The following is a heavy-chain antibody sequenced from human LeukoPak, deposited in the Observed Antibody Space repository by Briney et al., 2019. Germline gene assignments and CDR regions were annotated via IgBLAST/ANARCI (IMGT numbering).Heavy chain of an antibody. CDR3: ARENTPVTGGFDY. Sequence: PGGSLRLSCTASGFTFSNYDMHWVRHATGKGLEWVSSINTAGDTFYPGSVKGRFTISRENAKNSLYLQMNSLTAGGTAVYYCARENTPVTGGFDYWGQGILVTVSS. CDR1: GFTFSNYD. D-gene: IGHD3-16*01. V-gene: IGHV3-13*01. CDR2: INTAGDT. J-gene: IGHJ4*02.